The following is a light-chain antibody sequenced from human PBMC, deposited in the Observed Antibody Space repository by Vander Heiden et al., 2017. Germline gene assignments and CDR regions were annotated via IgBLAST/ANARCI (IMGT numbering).Light chain of an antibody. CDR2: AAS. V-gene: IGKV1-39*01. CDR3: QQSYSTPRMYT. Sequence: DIQMNQSPSSLSASVGDRVTITCRASQSISSYLNWYQQKPGKAPKLLIYAASSLQSGVPSRFSGSGSGTDFTLTISSLQPEDFATYYCQQSYSTPRMYTFGQGTKLEIK. CDR1: QSISSY. J-gene: IGKJ2*01.